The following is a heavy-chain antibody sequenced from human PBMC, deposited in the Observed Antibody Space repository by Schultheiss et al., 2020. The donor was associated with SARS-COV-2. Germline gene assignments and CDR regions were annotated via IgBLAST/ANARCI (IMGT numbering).Heavy chain of an antibody. J-gene: IGHJ4*02. CDR1: GFTFDDYA. Sequence: SLKISCAASGFTFDDYAMHWVRQAPGKGLEWVSGISWNSGSIGYADSVKGRFTISRDNAKNSLYLQMNSLRAEDTAVYYCASGYCSSTSCYGRDDYWGQGTLVTVSS. V-gene: IGHV3-9*01. D-gene: IGHD2-2*01. CDR2: ISWNSGSI. CDR3: ASGYCSSTSCYGRDDY.